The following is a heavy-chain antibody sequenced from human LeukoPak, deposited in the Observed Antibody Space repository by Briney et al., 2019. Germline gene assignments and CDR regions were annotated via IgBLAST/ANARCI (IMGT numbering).Heavy chain of an antibody. D-gene: IGHD2-15*01. V-gene: IGHV4-34*01. Sequence: SETLSRTCAGYGVSFSGYYWNWIRQPPGKGLEWIGEINHNGNTNYNPSLKSRVIISVDTSKNQFSLKLSSVTAADTAVYYCARAFKGYCRGGSCPTTYGMDVWGQGTTVTVSS. J-gene: IGHJ6*02. CDR3: ARAFKGYCRGGSCPTTYGMDV. CDR1: GVSFSGYY. CDR2: INHNGNT.